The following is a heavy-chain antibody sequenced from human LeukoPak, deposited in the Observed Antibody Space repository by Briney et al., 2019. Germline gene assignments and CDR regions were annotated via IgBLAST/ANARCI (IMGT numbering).Heavy chain of an antibody. J-gene: IGHJ4*02. D-gene: IGHD2-15*01. CDR1: GGSISSYY. CDR3: ARFCSGGSCYSGNFDY. Sequence: SETLSLTCTVSGGSISSYYWSWIRQPPGQGLEWIGYIYYSGSTNYNPYLKSRVPKSVDPSKNQFSLELSSVTAGDTAVYYCARFCSGGSCYSGNFDYGGQGTLVTVSS. CDR2: IYYSGST. V-gene: IGHV4-59*01.